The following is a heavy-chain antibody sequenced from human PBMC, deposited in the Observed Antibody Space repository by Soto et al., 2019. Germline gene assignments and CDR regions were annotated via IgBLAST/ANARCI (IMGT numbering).Heavy chain of an antibody. CDR2: IYPADSDT. V-gene: IGHV5-51*01. CDR3: ARANDFWTSYGF. Sequence: GESLTISCKGSGYSFPSCWVAWVRQMPGKGLEWMGIIYPADSDTRYSPSFQGQVTISADNSISTAYLQWTSLKASDTAMYYCARANDFWTSYGFWGQGTKVTVSS. CDR1: GYSFPSCW. D-gene: IGHD3-3*01. J-gene: IGHJ3*01.